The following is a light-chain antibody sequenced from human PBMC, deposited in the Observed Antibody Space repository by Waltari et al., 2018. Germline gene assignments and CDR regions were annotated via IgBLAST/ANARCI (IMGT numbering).Light chain of an antibody. CDR3: QSYDNSLSGSRV. CDR1: SPNIREGHD. CDR2: ANS. V-gene: IGLV1-40*01. J-gene: IGLJ3*02. Sequence: QSVLTQPPSVSGAPGQRVTISCPGSSPNIREGHDVHWYQQLPGTAPKLLIYANSNRPSGVPDRFSGSKSGTSASLAITGLQAEDEADYYCQSYDNSLSGSRVFGGGTKLTVL.